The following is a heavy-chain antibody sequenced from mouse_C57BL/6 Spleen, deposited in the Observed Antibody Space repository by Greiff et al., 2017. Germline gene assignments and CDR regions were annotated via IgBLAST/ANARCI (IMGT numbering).Heavy chain of an antibody. CDR1: GYTFTDYY. V-gene: IGHV1-76*01. CDR3: ARDGGSSPWFAY. D-gene: IGHD1-1*01. Sequence: VQLQQSGAELVRPGASVKLSCKASGYTFTDYYINWVKQRPGQGLEWIARIYPGSGNTYYNEKFKGKATLTAEKSSSTAYMQLSSLTSEDSAVYFCARDGGSSPWFAYWGQGTLVTVSA. CDR2: IYPGSGNT. J-gene: IGHJ3*01.